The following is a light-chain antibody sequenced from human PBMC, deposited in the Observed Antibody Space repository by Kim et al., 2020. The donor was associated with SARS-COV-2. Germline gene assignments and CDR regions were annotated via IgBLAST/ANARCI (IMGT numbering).Light chain of an antibody. CDR2: EDN. V-gene: IGLV6-57*03. CDR3: QSFDSSNLWV. CDR1: SCSIAIQC. J-gene: IGLJ3*02. Sequence: IACTRVSCSIAIQCVQWCQQRPGSAPIIVIYEDNQRPSGVPDRFAGSIDRSSNSASLTISGLMTEDEADYYCQSFDSSNLWVFGGGTKLTVL.